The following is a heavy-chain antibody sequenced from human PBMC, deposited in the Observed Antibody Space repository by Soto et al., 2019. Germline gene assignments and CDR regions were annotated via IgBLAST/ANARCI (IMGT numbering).Heavy chain of an antibody. CDR3: AREPLRGEFRGYYYYGMDV. CDR1: GYPFTGYY. D-gene: IGHD3-10*01. J-gene: IGHJ6*02. CDR2: INPNSGGT. Sequence: ASVKVSCKASGYPFTGYYMHWVRQAPGQGLEWMGWINPNSGGTNYAQKFQGRVTMTRDTSISTAYMELSRLRSDDTAVYYCAREPLRGEFRGYYYYGMDVWGQGTTVTVSS. V-gene: IGHV1-2*02.